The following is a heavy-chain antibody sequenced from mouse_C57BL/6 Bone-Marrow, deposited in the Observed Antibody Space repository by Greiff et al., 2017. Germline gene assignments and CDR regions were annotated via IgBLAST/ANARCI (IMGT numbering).Heavy chain of an antibody. D-gene: IGHD4-1*01. CDR2: IYPTSGRT. Sequence: QVQLQQPGAELVKPGASVKMSCKASGYTFTSYWITWVKQRPGQGLEWIGDIYPTSGRTNYTEKFKSKAKLSVATSSNTAYMQLSNLTSEDSAVFYCSRSGPLGRSFDYWGQGTTLTVSS. V-gene: IGHV1-55*01. CDR1: GYTFTSYW. CDR3: SRSGPLGRSFDY. J-gene: IGHJ2*01.